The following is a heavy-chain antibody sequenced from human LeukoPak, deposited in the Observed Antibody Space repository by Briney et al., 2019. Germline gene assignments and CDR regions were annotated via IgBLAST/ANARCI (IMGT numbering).Heavy chain of an antibody. CDR2: IYYGGST. J-gene: IGHJ6*03. CDR1: GGSISRNY. CDR3: ARMAAGGYYYYMDV. V-gene: IGHV4-59*01. D-gene: IGHD3-10*01. Sequence: ASETLSLTCSVSGGSISRNYWSWIRQAPGKGLEWSGSIYYGGSTNYNPSLKSRVTISVDTSKNQFSLKVSSVTAADTAVYYCARMAAGGYYYYMDVWGKGTTVTVSS.